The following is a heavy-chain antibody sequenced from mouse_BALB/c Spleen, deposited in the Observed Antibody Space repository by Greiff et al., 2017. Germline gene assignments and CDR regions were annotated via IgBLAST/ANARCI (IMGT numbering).Heavy chain of an antibody. CDR1: GYTFTSYW. Sequence: VQLQQSGAELAKPGASVKMSCKASGYTFTSYWMHWVKQRPGQGLEWIGYINPSTGYTEYNQKFKDKATLTADKSSSTAYMQLSSLTSEDSAVYYCARFPSTGAMDDWGQGTSVTVSS. V-gene: IGHV1-7*01. CDR2: INPSTGYT. CDR3: ARFPSTGAMDD. J-gene: IGHJ4*01.